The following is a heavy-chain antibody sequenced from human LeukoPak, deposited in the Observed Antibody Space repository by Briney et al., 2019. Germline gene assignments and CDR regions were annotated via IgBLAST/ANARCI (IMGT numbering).Heavy chain of an antibody. D-gene: IGHD4-17*01. Sequence: PGGTLRLSCAASGFTFSSYGMSWVRQAPGKGLEWVSAISSSGGSTYYADSVKGRFTISRDNSKNTLYLQMNSLRAEDTAVYYCAKYYGDYGAWFDPWGQGTLVTVSS. V-gene: IGHV3-23*01. CDR1: GFTFSSYG. CDR3: AKYYGDYGAWFDP. CDR2: ISSSGGST. J-gene: IGHJ5*02.